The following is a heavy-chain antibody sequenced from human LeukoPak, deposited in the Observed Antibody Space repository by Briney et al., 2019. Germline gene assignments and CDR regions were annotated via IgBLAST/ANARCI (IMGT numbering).Heavy chain of an antibody. CDR3: AKGKGMVYNNYCFDC. Sequence: PGGSLRLSCAASGFTFSSYWMHWVRQAPGEGLEWVAFISYDGSNRYYTDSVKGRFTISRDNSKNTLYLQMNSLRAEDTAVYYCAKGKGMVYNNYCFDCWGQGSLVTVSS. V-gene: IGHV3-30*18. D-gene: IGHD4-11*01. CDR1: GFTFSSYW. J-gene: IGHJ4*02. CDR2: ISYDGSNR.